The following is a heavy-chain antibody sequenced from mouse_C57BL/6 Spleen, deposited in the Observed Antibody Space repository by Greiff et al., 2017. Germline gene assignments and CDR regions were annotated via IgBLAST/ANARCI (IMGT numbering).Heavy chain of an antibody. V-gene: IGHV1-81*01. Sequence: VHLVESGAELARPGASVKLSCKASGYTFTSYGISWVKQRTGQGLEWIGEIYPRSGNTYYNEKFKGKATLTADKSSSTAYMELRSLTSEDSAVYFCARSDYYGSSQAWFAYWGQGTLVTVSA. D-gene: IGHD1-1*01. CDR2: IYPRSGNT. CDR1: GYTFTSYG. CDR3: ARSDYYGSSQAWFAY. J-gene: IGHJ3*01.